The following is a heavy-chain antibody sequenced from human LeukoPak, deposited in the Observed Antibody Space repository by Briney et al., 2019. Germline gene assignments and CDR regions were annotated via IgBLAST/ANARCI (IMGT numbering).Heavy chain of an antibody. CDR1: GFTFSSYS. D-gene: IGHD2-15*01. CDR3: AREVVVAATWWSAGYYYMDV. CDR2: ISTSSLYI. Sequence: GGSLRLSCAASGFTFSSYSMNWVRQAPGKGLEWVSSISTSSLYIYYADSVKGRFTISRDNSKNTLYLQMNSLRAEDTAVYYCAREVVVAATWWSAGYYYMDVWGKGTTVTVSS. J-gene: IGHJ6*03. V-gene: IGHV3-21*01.